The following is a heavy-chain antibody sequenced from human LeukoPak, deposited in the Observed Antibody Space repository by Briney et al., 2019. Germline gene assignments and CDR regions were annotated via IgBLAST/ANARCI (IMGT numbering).Heavy chain of an antibody. V-gene: IGHV3-7*01. D-gene: IGHD1-14*01. CDR1: GFTFSGHW. J-gene: IGHJ4*02. CDR3: TRDRSRAEDD. CDR2: INQGGSDK. Sequence: GGSLRDSSAASGFTFSGHWMSWVRQAPGKGLEWVANINQGGSDKYYVDSVKGRFTISRDNANNLLYLQMNSLRGEDTAVYYCTRDRSRAEDDWGQGTLVTVSS.